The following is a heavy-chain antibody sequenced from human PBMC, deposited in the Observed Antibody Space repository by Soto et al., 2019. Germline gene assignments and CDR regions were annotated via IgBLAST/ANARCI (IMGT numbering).Heavy chain of an antibody. CDR3: AREPNYFDY. V-gene: IGHV1-18*01. CDR1: GYTFTSYG. CDR2: ISAHNGDK. J-gene: IGHJ4*02. Sequence: ASVKVSCKASGYTFTSYGISWVRQAPGQGLEWMGWISAHNGDKKYAQKLQGRVTMTTDTSTSTAYMELRSLRSDDTAVYYCAREPNYFDYWGQGTLVPVSS.